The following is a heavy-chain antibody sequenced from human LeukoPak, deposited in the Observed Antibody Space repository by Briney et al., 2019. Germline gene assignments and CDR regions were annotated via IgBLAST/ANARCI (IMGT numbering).Heavy chain of an antibody. Sequence: ASVKVSCKAPGGTLSSFAVNWVRQAPGQGLEWMGRIIPMFNVPNYAQKFQGRVAITADESTSTAYMELSRLRSEDTAIYFCARGRAMDYNYDLDVWGQGTTVTVSS. CDR1: GGTLSSFA. V-gene: IGHV1-69*13. D-gene: IGHD3-16*01. CDR3: ARGRAMDYNYDLDV. CDR2: IIPMFNVP. J-gene: IGHJ6*02.